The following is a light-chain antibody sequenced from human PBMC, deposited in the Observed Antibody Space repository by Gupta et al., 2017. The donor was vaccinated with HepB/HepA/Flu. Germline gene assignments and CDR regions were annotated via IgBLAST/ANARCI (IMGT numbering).Light chain of an antibody. Sequence: QSALTQPPYASGSPGQQVIFSCTGTSSDVADYNYVSCYQQHPGEAPQLIIYEVSKRTSGVPDLFSGTKSGNTASLTVSGLQAEDEADYYCSSYASTTPVVLGGGTKVTVL. CDR3: SSYASTTPVV. CDR2: EVS. J-gene: IGLJ3*02. V-gene: IGLV2-8*01. CDR1: SSDVADYNY.